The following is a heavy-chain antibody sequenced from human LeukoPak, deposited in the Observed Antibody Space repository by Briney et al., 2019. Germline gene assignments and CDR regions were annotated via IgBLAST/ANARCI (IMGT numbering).Heavy chain of an antibody. Sequence: GVSLRLSCAASGFTFSSYAMSWVRQGPGKGLEWVSAISGSGGSTYYADSVKGRFTISRDNSKNTLYLQMNSLRAEDMAVYYCARSYSSGWYSEFIDYWGQGTLVTVSS. V-gene: IGHV3-23*01. CDR3: ARSYSSGWYSEFIDY. CDR2: ISGSGGST. CDR1: GFTFSSYA. J-gene: IGHJ4*02. D-gene: IGHD6-19*01.